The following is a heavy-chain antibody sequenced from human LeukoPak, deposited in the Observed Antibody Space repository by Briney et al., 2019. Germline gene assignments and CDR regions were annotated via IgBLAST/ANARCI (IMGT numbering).Heavy chain of an antibody. D-gene: IGHD2-15*01. CDR1: GYTFTGCY. J-gene: IGHJ4*02. CDR3: CISASCSGGSCGFDY. V-gene: IGHV1-2*04. CDR2: INPNSGGT. Sequence: ASVKVSCKASGYTFTGCYMHWVRQAPGQGLEWMGWINPNSGGTNYAQKFQGWVTMTRDTSISTAYMELSRLRSDDTAVYYCCISASCSGGSCGFDYWGQGTPVTVSS.